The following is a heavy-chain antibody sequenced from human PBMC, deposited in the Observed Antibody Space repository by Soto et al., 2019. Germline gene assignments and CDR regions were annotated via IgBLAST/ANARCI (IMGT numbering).Heavy chain of an antibody. Sequence: QVQLVQSGAEVKKPGASVKVSCKASGYIFSNYLLHWVRQAPGQRLEWMGWINAANGDTKYSQKFQGGVTFTRDTPASPVHMDLSSPSTEVTAVYCGASPSYVAGYFYWGQGTLVTVSS. CDR2: INAANGDT. D-gene: IGHD3-10*02. CDR1: GYIFSNYL. CDR3: ASPSYVAGYFY. V-gene: IGHV1-3*01. J-gene: IGHJ4*02.